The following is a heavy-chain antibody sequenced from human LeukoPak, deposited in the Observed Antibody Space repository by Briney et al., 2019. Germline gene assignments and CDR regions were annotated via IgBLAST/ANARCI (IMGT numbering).Heavy chain of an antibody. D-gene: IGHD6-19*01. CDR2: IKSKTDGGTT. Sequence: GGSLRLSCAASGFTFNNAWMSWVRQAPGKGLEWVGRIKSKTDGGTTDYAAPVKGRFTISRDDSKNTLYLQMNSLRAEDTAVYYCARDWRYNSGPRGGMDVWGQGTTVTVSS. CDR1: GFTFNNAW. CDR3: ARDWRYNSGPRGGMDV. J-gene: IGHJ6*02. V-gene: IGHV3-15*01.